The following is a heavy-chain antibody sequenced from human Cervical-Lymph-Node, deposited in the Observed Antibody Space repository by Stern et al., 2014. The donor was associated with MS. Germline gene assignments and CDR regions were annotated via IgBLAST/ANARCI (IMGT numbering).Heavy chain of an antibody. CDR1: GYTSNGYY. CDR3: AKEKGVVSPSWGLYDYYSGLDV. D-gene: IGHD3-10*01. CDR2: INTNSGGT. Sequence: QVHLVQSGAEVKKPGASVKVSCKASGYTSNGYYTHWVRQAPGQGLEWMGRINTNSGGTDYSHSFQGRVTLTRDTSTDTEFMELSSLRSDDTAVYYCAKEKGVVSPSWGLYDYYSGLDVWGQGTTVIVSS. V-gene: IGHV1-2*06. J-gene: IGHJ6*02.